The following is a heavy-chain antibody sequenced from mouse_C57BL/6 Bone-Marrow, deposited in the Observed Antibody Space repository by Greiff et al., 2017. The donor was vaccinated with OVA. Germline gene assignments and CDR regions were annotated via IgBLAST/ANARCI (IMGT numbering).Heavy chain of an antibody. CDR3: ARDRLYYLDY. V-gene: IGHV5-4*01. Sequence: EVQGVESGGGLVKPGGSLKLSCAASGFTFSSYAMSWVRQTPEKRLEWVATISDGGSYTYYPDNVKGRFTISRDNAKNNRYMQMSHLKSEDTAMYYGARDRLYYLDYWGQGTTLTVSS. J-gene: IGHJ2*01. CDR1: GFTFSSYA. D-gene: IGHD3-3*01. CDR2: ISDGGSYT.